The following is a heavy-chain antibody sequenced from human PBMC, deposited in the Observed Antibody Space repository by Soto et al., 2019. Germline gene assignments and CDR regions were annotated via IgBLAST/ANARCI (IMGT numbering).Heavy chain of an antibody. Sequence: SVNVSCKASGGTFSSYAISWVRQPPGQGLEWMGGIIPIFGTANYAQKFQGRVTITADKSTSTAYMELSSLRSEDTAVYYCARSSVSTIDRVFYYDSSGPSPLDFSGQGT. V-gene: IGHV1-69*06. J-gene: IGHJ4*02. CDR3: ARSSVSTIDRVFYYDSSGPSPLDF. CDR2: IIPIFGTA. CDR1: GGTFSSYA. D-gene: IGHD3-22*01.